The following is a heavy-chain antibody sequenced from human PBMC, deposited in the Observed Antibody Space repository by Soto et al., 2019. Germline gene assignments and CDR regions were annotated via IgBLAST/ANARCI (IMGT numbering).Heavy chain of an antibody. J-gene: IGHJ6*02. CDR2: FDPEDVET. CDR1: GYTLTELS. D-gene: IGHD6-19*01. CDR3: ATTRVGMAVAAYYGMDV. Sequence: ASVKVSCKVSGYTLTELSMHWVRQAPGKGLEWMGCFDPEDVETIYAQKFQGRVTMTEDTSTDTAYMELSSLRSEDTAVYYCATTRVGMAVAAYYGMDVWGQGTTVTVSS. V-gene: IGHV1-24*01.